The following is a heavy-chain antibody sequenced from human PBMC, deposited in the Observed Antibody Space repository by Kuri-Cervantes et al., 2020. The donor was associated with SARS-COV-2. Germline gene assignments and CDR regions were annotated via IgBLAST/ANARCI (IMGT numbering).Heavy chain of an antibody. J-gene: IGHJ4*02. CDR3: ARGEHYYDSSGYYSRDY. V-gene: IGHV3-11*06. CDR1: GFTFSDYY. CDR2: ISSSSSYI. Sequence: GESLKISCAASGFTFSDYYMSWIRQAPGKGLEWVSSISSSSSYIYYADSVKGRFTISRDNAKNSLYLQMNSLRAEDTAVYYCARGEHYYDSSGYYSRDYWGQGTLVTVSS. D-gene: IGHD3-22*01.